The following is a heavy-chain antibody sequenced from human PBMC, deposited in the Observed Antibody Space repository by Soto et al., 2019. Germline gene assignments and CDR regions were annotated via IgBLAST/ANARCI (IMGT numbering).Heavy chain of an antibody. J-gene: IGHJ4*02. CDR3: AKDTASGGSPLDY. Sequence: QVQLVESGGGVVQPGRSLRLSCAASGFTFSSYGMHWVRQAPGKGLKWVAIISYDGSTKYYADSVKGRFTISRDNSKNTVHQQMNSLRPEDTAVYYCAKDTASGGSPLDYWGQGTLVTVSS. CDR1: GFTFSSYG. D-gene: IGHD2-15*01. V-gene: IGHV3-30*18. CDR2: ISYDGSTK.